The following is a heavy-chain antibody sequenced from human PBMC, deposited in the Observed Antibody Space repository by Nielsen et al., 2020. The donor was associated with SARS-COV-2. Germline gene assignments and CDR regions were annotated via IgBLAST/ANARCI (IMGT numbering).Heavy chain of an antibody. V-gene: IGHV3-13*04. J-gene: IGHJ4*02. Sequence: GGSLRLSCVASGFAVSDNYLSWVRQAPGKGLEWVSAIGTAGDTYYPGSVKGRFTISRENAKNSLYLQMNSLRAGDTAVYYCARYNWNYHYFDYWGQGTLVTVSS. D-gene: IGHD1-7*01. CDR3: ARYNWNYHYFDY. CDR2: IGTAGDT. CDR1: GFAVSDNY.